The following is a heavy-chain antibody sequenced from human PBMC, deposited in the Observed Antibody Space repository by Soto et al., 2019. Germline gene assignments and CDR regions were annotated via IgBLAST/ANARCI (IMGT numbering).Heavy chain of an antibody. D-gene: IGHD1-26*01. Sequence: KTSETLSLTCAVYGGSFSCYYWSWIRQPPGKGLEWIGEINHSGSTNYNPSLKSRVTISVDTSKNQFSLKLSSVTAADTAVYYCAPLPPSNWGQGTLVTVSS. V-gene: IGHV4-34*01. CDR1: GGSFSCYY. CDR2: INHSGST. J-gene: IGHJ4*02. CDR3: APLPPSN.